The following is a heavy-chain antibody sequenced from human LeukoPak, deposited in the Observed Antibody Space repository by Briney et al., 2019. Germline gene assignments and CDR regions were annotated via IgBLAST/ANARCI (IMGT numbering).Heavy chain of an antibody. CDR1: GFTVSSNY. CDR3: ARGGSGYPLTLGY. V-gene: IGHV3-53*04. D-gene: IGHD3-22*01. Sequence: GGSLRLSCAASGFTVSSNYMSWVRQAPGKGLEWVSVIYSGGSTYYADSVKGRFTISGHNSKNTLYLQMNSLRAEDTAVYYCARGGSGYPLTLGYWGQGTLVTVSS. J-gene: IGHJ4*02. CDR2: IYSGGST.